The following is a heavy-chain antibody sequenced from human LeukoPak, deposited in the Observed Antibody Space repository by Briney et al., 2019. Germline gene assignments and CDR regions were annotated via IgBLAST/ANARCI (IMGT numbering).Heavy chain of an antibody. V-gene: IGHV4-4*02. CDR2: MYLSGTT. CDR1: GDSINSLDL. CDR3: AGLVGRYSSGLYYYYFDY. J-gene: IGHJ4*02. Sequence: SGTLSLTCTVSGDSINSLDLWSWVRQPPGKGLEWIGEMYLSGTTHSNPSVKSRVTISIDKTKNQFFLNLSSVTAADTAVYYCAGLVGRYSSGLYYYYFDYWGQGTLVTVSS. D-gene: IGHD3-22*01.